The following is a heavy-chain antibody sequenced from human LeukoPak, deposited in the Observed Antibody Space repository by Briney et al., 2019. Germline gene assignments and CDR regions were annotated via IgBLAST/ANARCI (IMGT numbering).Heavy chain of an antibody. V-gene: IGHV4-59*01. J-gene: IGHJ4*02. Sequence: KPSETLSLTCTLSGGSISSYYWSWIRQPPGKGLKWIGYIYYSGSTNYNPSLKSRVTISVDTSKNQFSLKLSSVTAADTAVYYCARGARGYSYGHFDYWGQGTLVTFST. CDR1: GGSISSYY. CDR3: ARGARGYSYGHFDY. CDR2: IYYSGST. D-gene: IGHD5-18*01.